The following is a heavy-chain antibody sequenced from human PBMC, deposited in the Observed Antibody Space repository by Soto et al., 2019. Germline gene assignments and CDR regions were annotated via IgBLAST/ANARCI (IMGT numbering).Heavy chain of an antibody. CDR2: ISSDSSGI. CDR1: GLPFSIYS. J-gene: IGHJ4*02. V-gene: IGHV3-48*02. D-gene: IGHD3-16*01. CDR3: ASDSNAFDN. Sequence: GGSLRLSCAASGLPFSIYSMNWVRQAPGKGLEWISYISSDSSGIYYTDSVKGRFTISRDNAKNSVYLQMNSLRDEDTAVYYCASDSNAFDNWGQGTLVTVSS.